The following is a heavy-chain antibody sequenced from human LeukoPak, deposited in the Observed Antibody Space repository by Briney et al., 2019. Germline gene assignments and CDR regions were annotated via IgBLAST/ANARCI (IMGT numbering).Heavy chain of an antibody. CDR1: GFTFSSSW. Sequence: GGSLRLSCAASGFTFSSSWMAWVRQAPGKGLEWVAFIQYDESNKYYADSVRGRFTISRANSKKTLYLQMNSLRAEDSALYYCAKPEYSSSYFDYWGQGTLVTVSS. CDR3: AKPEYSSSYFDY. CDR2: IQYDESNK. J-gene: IGHJ4*02. V-gene: IGHV3-30*02. D-gene: IGHD6-6*01.